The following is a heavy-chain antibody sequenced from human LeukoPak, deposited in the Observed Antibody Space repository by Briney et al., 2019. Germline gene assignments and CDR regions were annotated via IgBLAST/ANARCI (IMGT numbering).Heavy chain of an antibody. CDR3: ASQAANSFAFDI. CDR2: TYYRSKWCN. D-gene: IGHD4/OR15-4a*01. V-gene: IGHV6-1*01. Sequence: SQTLSLTCAISGDSVSSNSTTWNWFRQSPSRGLEWLGRTYYRSKWCNDYAVSVRSQIIINPDTSENQFSLQLNSVTPEDTAVYYCASQAANSFAFDIWGQGTMVTVSS. J-gene: IGHJ3*02. CDR1: GDSVSSNSTT.